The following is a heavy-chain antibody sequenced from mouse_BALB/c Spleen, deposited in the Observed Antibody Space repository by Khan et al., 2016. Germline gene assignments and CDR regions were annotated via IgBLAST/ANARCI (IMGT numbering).Heavy chain of an antibody. CDR3: GRWGGWYFEG. CDR1: GYTFTDYN. CDR2: IYPYNGGT. D-gene: IGHD1-1*02. Sequence: VQLQQSGPELVKPGASVKISCKASGYTFTDYNMHWVKQSHGKRLEWIGYIYPYNGGTGYNQKFKSKATLTVDNSSSTAYMELRSLTTEDSAVYCCGRWGGWYFEGWGAGTAVTVCS. V-gene: IGHV1S29*02. J-gene: IGHJ1*01.